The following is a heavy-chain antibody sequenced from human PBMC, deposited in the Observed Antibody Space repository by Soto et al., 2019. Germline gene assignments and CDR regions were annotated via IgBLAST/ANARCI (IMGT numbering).Heavy chain of an antibody. CDR1: GGSISSYY. V-gene: IGHV4-59*08. Sequence: SETLSLTCTVSGGSISSYYWSWIRQPPGKGLEWIGYIYYSGSTNYNPSLKSRVTISVDTSKNQFSLKLSSVTAADTAVYYCAIHAGSSSKFDYWGQGTLVTVSS. CDR3: AIHAGSSSKFDY. J-gene: IGHJ4*02. CDR2: IYYSGST. D-gene: IGHD6-13*01.